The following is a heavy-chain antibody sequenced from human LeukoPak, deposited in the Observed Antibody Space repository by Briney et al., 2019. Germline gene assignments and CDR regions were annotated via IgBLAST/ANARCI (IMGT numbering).Heavy chain of an antibody. CDR1: GFTFSSYA. CDR3: AKSPLPGGYSSGWFIY. Sequence: PGGSLRLSCAASGFTFSSYAMSWVRQAPGKGLEWVSAISGSGGSTYYADSVKGRFTISRDNSKNTLYLQMNSLRAEDTAVYYCAKSPLPGGYSSGWFIYWGQGTLVTVSS. D-gene: IGHD6-19*01. V-gene: IGHV3-23*01. J-gene: IGHJ4*02. CDR2: ISGSGGST.